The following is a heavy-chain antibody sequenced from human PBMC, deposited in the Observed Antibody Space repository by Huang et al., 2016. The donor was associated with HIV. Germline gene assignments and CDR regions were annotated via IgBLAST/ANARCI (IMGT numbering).Heavy chain of an antibody. CDR1: GFTFSNFG. CDR2: ISYEGSNK. J-gene: IGHJ4*02. V-gene: IGHV3-30*18. CDR3: AKEFDILTGYYPSGSDY. D-gene: IGHD3-9*01. Sequence: QVQLVESGGGVVQPGRSLRLSCAASGFTFSNFGLHWVRQAPGQGLEWMAFISYEGSNKYYADSVKGRFTISRDNSKNTLHLQMNSVRAEDTAVYYCAKEFDILTGYYPSGSDYWGQGTLVTVSS.